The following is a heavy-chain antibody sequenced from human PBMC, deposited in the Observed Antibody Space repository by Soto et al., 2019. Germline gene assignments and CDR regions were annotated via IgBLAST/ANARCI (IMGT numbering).Heavy chain of an antibody. CDR3: ARGVGSGGSVDWFDH. V-gene: IGHV1-69*06. CDR2: IIPIFGTA. CDR1: GGTFSSYA. D-gene: IGHD2-15*01. Sequence: GXSVKVSCQASGGTFSSYAISWVRQAPGQGLEWMGGIIPIFGTANYAQKFRGRVTITADKSTSTAYMELSSLRSEGTAVYYCARGVGSGGSVDWFDHWGQGTMVTGSS. J-gene: IGHJ5*02.